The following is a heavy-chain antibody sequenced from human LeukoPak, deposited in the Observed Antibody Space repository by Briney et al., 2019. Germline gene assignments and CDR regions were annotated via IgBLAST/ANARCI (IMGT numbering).Heavy chain of an antibody. V-gene: IGHV4-39*01. J-gene: IGHJ4*02. CDR2: INYSGST. D-gene: IGHD3-10*01. Sequence: SETLSLTCTVSGGSISSSTYYWGWIRQPPGKGLEWIGTINYSGSTFYNPSLKSRVTISVDTSKNQFSLKLSSVTAADTAVYYCARSMVRGVIIATPFDYWGQGTLVTVSS. CDR1: GGSISSSTYY. CDR3: ARSMVRGVIIATPFDY.